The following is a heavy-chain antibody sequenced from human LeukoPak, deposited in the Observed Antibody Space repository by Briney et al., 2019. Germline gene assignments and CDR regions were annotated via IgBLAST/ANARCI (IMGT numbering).Heavy chain of an antibody. CDR1: GGSISSSSYY. Sequence: SETLSLTCTVSGGSISSSSYYWGWIRQPPGKGLEWIGSIYYNGFTYHNPSLKSRVTISVDTSKNQFSLKLGSVTAADTAVYYCARAGSSSLGYYYYYMDVWGKGTTVTISS. D-gene: IGHD6-13*01. V-gene: IGHV4-39*07. CDR2: IYYNGFT. CDR3: ARAGSSSLGYYYYYMDV. J-gene: IGHJ6*03.